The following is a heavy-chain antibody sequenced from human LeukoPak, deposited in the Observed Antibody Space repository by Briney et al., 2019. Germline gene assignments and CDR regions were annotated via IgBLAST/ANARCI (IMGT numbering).Heavy chain of an antibody. CDR2: INHSGST. Sequence: KSSETLSLTCAVYGGSFSGYYWSWIRQPPGKGLEWIGEINHSGSTNYNPSLKSRVTISVDTSKNQFSLKVSSVTAAGTAVYYCARGRTGYHLLPTKEDSDYYYMDVWGKGTTVTVSS. D-gene: IGHD2-2*01. J-gene: IGHJ6*03. V-gene: IGHV4-34*01. CDR3: ARGRTGYHLLPTKEDSDYYYMDV. CDR1: GGSFSGYY.